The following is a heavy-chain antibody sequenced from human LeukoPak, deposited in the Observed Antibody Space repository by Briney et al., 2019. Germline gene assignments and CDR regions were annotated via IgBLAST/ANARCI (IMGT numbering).Heavy chain of an antibody. CDR2: INHSGST. Sequence: SETLSLTCAVYGGSFSGYYWSWIRQPPGKGLEWIGEINHSGSTNYNPSLKSRVTLSVDTSKNQFSLKLSSVTAADTAVYYCASYTIFGVVNDDYWGQGTLVTVSS. D-gene: IGHD3-3*01. V-gene: IGHV4-34*01. CDR3: ASYTIFGVVNDDY. J-gene: IGHJ4*02. CDR1: GGSFSGYY.